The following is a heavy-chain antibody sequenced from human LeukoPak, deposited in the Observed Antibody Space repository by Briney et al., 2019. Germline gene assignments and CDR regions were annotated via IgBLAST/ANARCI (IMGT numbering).Heavy chain of an antibody. J-gene: IGHJ4*02. CDR2: IWYDGSQR. Sequence: GGSLRLSCVASGFIFSTYGLHWVRQSPGRGLEWVAVIWYDGSQRYYADSVKGRFTISRDDSQNTIYLQMDSLRAEDTAVYYCATSSPRNYFDHWGQGTLVSVSS. CDR1: GFIFSTYG. CDR3: ATSSPRNYFDH. D-gene: IGHD1-14*01. V-gene: IGHV3-33*01.